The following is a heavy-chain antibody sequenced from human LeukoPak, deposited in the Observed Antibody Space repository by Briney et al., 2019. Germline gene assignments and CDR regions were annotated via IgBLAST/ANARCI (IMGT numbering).Heavy chain of an antibody. CDR2: IYYSGST. CDR1: GGSISSGDYY. CDR3: ARSTIAVGRYWYFDL. J-gene: IGHJ2*01. Sequence: SQTLSLTCTVSGGSISSGDYYWSWIRQPPGKGLEWIGYIYYSGSTYYNPSLKSRVTISVDTSKNQFSLKLSSVTAADTAVYYCARSTIAVGRYWYFDLWGRGTLFTVSS. D-gene: IGHD2-15*01. V-gene: IGHV4-30-4*08.